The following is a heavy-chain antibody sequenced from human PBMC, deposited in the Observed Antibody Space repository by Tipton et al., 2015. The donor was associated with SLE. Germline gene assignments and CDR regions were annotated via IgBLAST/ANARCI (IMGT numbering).Heavy chain of an antibody. Sequence: TLSLTCTVSGGSVSSSHYYWGWIRQPPGKGLEWIGSVYYSGTTYYNPSLKSRVTISVDTSKNQFSLRLSSVTAADTAVYYCARYWGSATCLGCWFSWGQGTLVTVSS. CDR1: GGSVSSSHYY. V-gene: IGHV4-39*07. D-gene: IGHD2-2*01. CDR3: ARYWGSATCLGCWFS. CDR2: VYYSGTT. J-gene: IGHJ5*02.